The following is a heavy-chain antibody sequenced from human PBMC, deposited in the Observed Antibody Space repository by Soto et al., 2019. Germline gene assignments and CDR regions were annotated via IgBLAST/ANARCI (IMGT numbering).Heavy chain of an antibody. V-gene: IGHV4-31*03. CDR3: ARDNPHYYDTSEFDY. Sequence: PSETLSLTCTVSGGSISSGGYYWSWIRQHPGKGLEWIGYIYYSGSTYCNPSLKSRVTISVDTSKNQFSLKLSSVTAADTAVYYCARDNPHYYDTSEFDYWGQGTLVTISS. CDR2: IYYSGST. D-gene: IGHD3-22*01. CDR1: GGSISSGGYY. J-gene: IGHJ4*02.